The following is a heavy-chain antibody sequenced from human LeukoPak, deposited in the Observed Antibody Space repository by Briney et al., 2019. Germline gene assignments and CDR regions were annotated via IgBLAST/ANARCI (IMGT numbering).Heavy chain of an antibody. Sequence: ASVTVSCKASGYTFTIYYMHWVRQAPGQGLEWMGIINPSGGSTSYAQKFQGRVTMTRDMSTSTVYMELSSLRSEDTAVYYCARDLNTVTYYYYYMDVWGKGTTVTVSS. D-gene: IGHD4-17*01. CDR3: ARDLNTVTYYYYYMDV. J-gene: IGHJ6*03. CDR2: INPSGGST. V-gene: IGHV1-46*01. CDR1: GYTFTIYY.